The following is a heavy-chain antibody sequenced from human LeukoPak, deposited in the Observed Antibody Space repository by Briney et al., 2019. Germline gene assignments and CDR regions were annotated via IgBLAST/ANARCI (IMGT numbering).Heavy chain of an antibody. Sequence: ASVKVSCKASGYTFTSYAMHWVRQAPGQRLEWMGWINAGNGNTKYSQKFQGRVTITRDTSASTAYMELSSLRSEDTAVYYCARGDLEAEYRDYWGQGTLVTVSS. CDR3: ARGDLEAEYRDY. J-gene: IGHJ4*02. V-gene: IGHV1-3*01. CDR2: INAGNGNT. D-gene: IGHD5-18*01. CDR1: GYTFTSYA.